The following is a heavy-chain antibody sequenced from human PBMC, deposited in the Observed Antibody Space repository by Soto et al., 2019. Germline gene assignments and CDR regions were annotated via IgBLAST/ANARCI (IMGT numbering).Heavy chain of an antibody. Sequence: SETLSLTCTVSGGSISSGDYYWSWIRQPPGKGLEWIGYIYYSGSTYYNPSLKSRVTISVDTSKNQFSLKLNSVTAADTAVYYCARLQLWLHGLYYYGMDVWGQGTTVTVSS. V-gene: IGHV4-30-4*01. J-gene: IGHJ6*02. D-gene: IGHD5-18*01. CDR2: IYYSGST. CDR1: GGSISSGDYY. CDR3: ARLQLWLHGLYYYGMDV.